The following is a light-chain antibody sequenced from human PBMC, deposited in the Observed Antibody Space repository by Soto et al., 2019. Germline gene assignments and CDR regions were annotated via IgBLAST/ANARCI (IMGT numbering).Light chain of an antibody. CDR3: SSYTSSSTWV. CDR1: SSDVGGYDY. CDR2: EVS. V-gene: IGLV2-14*01. Sequence: QSALTQPASVSGSPGQSITISCTGTSSDVGGYDYVSWYQHHPGKAPKLMIYEVSNRPSGFSNRFSGSKSGNTASLTISGFQAEDEADYYCSSYTSSSTWVFGGGTQLTVL. J-gene: IGLJ3*02.